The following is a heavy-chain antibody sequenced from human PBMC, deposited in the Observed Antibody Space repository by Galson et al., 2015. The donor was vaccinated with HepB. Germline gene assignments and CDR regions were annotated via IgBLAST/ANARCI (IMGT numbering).Heavy chain of an antibody. J-gene: IGHJ4*02. CDR3: ARGRITMVRGVISAYLGY. D-gene: IGHD3-10*01. CDR1: GYTFTGYY. CDR2: INPNSGGT. V-gene: IGHV1-2*06. Sequence: SVKVSCKASGYTFTGYYMHWVRQAPGQGLEWMGRINPNSGGTNYAQKFQGRVTMTRDTSISTAYMELSRLRSDDTAVYYCARGRITMVRGVISAYLGYWGQGTLVTVSS.